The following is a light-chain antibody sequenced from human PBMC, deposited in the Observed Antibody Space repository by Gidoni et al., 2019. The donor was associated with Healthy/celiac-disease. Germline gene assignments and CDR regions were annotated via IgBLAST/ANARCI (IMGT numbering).Light chain of an antibody. Sequence: EIVLTQSPGTLSVSPGERATLSCRASHSVSSSYLAWYQQKPGQAPRLLIYGASSRATGIPDRFSGSGSGTDFTLTISRLEPEDFAVYYCQQYGSSPYTFGQGTKLEIK. CDR3: QQYGSSPYT. CDR1: HSVSSSY. J-gene: IGKJ2*01. CDR2: GAS. V-gene: IGKV3-20*01.